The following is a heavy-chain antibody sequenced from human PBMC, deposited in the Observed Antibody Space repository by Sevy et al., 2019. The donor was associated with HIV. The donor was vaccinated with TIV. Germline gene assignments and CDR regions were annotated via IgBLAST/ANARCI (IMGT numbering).Heavy chain of an antibody. Sequence: SETLSLTCAVYGGSFSGYYWSWIRQPPGKGLEWIGEINHSGSTNYNPSLKSRVTISVDTSKNQFSLKLSSVTAADTAVYYWARGRCRLVGGSCQTPKTNWFDPWGQGTLVTVSS. CDR3: ARGRCRLVGGSCQTPKTNWFDP. D-gene: IGHD2-15*01. CDR1: GGSFSGYY. CDR2: INHSGST. V-gene: IGHV4-34*01. J-gene: IGHJ5*02.